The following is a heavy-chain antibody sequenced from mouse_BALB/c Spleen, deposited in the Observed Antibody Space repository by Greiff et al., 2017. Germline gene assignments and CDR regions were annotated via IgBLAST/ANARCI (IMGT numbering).Heavy chain of an antibody. CDR3: ARSTTVVAPYAMDY. Sequence: DVKLVESGGGLVQPGGSRKLSCAASGFTFSSFGMHWVRQAPETGLEWVAYISSGSSTIYYADTVKGRFTISRDNPKNTLFLQMTSLRSEDTAMYYCARSTTVVAPYAMDYWGQGTSVTVSS. V-gene: IGHV5-17*02. CDR1: GFTFSSFG. CDR2: ISSGSSTI. J-gene: IGHJ4*01. D-gene: IGHD1-1*01.